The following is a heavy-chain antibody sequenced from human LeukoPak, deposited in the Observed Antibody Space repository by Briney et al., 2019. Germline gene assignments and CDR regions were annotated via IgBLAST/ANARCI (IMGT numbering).Heavy chain of an antibody. J-gene: IGHJ6*02. CDR1: GYSFTSYW. Sequence: GESLKISCKGSGYSFTSYWIGWVRQMPGKGLEWMGIIYPGDSDTRYSPSFQGQVTFSADKSISTAYLQWSSLKASDTAMYYCARSGITGTTYDYYYGMDVWGQGTTVTVSS. V-gene: IGHV5-51*01. CDR3: ARSGITGTTYDYYYGMDV. D-gene: IGHD1-7*01. CDR2: IYPGDSDT.